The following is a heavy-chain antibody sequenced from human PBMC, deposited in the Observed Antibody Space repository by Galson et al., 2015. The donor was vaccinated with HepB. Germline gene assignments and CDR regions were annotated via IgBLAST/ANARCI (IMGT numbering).Heavy chain of an antibody. V-gene: IGHV3-23*01. CDR3: AKGGRTGTTSVGGFDV. CDR1: GSTFSSYA. J-gene: IGHJ3*01. D-gene: IGHD1-7*01. CDR2: TSGSGGST. Sequence: SLRLSCAASGSTFSSYAMSWVRQAPGKGLEWVSATSGSGGSTYYADSVKGRFTISRDNSKNTLYLQMSSLRGEDTAVYYCAKGGRTGTTSVGGFDVWGQGTMVTVSS.